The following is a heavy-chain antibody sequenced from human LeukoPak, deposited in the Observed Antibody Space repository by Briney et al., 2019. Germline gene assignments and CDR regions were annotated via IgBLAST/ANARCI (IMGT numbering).Heavy chain of an antibody. J-gene: IGHJ4*02. V-gene: IGHV2-5*05. CDR3: VHKLLDREIEY. CDR1: GFSLSTTGVG. D-gene: IGHD1-1*01. CDR2: IFWDDDK. Sequence: SGPTLVNPTQTLTLTFTFSGFSLSTTGVGAGWIRQPPGKTLEWLAFIFWDDDKRYDPSLKSRLTITKDASKNQVVLTMTNMDPVDAATYYCVHKLLDREIEYWGQGTLVTVSS.